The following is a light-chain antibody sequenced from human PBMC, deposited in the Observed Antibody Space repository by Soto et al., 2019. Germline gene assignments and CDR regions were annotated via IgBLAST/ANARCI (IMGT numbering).Light chain of an antibody. CDR3: GSWDSSLSDYV. Sequence: KQPPSVSAAPGHNGTISCSGSSSNIGGNSVSWYQQLPGTAPKLLIYDDNKRPSGVPDRFSGSKSGTSATLGITGFQTGDEADYYCGSWDSSLSDYVFGTGTKVTVL. J-gene: IGLJ1*01. CDR2: DDN. V-gene: IGLV1-51*01. CDR1: SSNIGGNS.